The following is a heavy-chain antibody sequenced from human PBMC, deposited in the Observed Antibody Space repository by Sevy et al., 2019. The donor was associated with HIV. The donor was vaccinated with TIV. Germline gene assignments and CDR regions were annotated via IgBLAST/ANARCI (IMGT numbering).Heavy chain of an antibody. CDR1: GFIFSDRY. CDR2: ITSNGNTI. V-gene: IGHV3-11*01. D-gene: IGHD3-16*01. Sequence: GGSLRLSCAASGFIFSDRYMNWIRQAPGKGLEWIAYITSNGNTIYYADSLKGRFTISRDNAKNSLFLQMNSLRAEDTAVYYCASSLLVDGRWGPPYGMDVWGQGTTVTVSS. J-gene: IGHJ6*02. CDR3: ASSLLVDGRWGPPYGMDV.